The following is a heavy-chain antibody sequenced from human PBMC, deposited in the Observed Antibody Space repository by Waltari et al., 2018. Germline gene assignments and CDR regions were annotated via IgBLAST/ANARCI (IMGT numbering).Heavy chain of an antibody. Sequence: QVQLVESGGGVVQPGGSLRLCCAASGLHFGNFGMHWFRQAPGKRLDWVALIWFDGSDQFYADSVRGRFTISRDNSKRTLHLDMNNLKVDDTAMYYCAKDAFGNTYLDLWGQGTLVTVSS. CDR1: GLHFGNFG. CDR3: AKDAFGNTYLDL. J-gene: IGHJ4*02. V-gene: IGHV3-30*02. CDR2: IWFDGSDQ. D-gene: IGHD3-10*01.